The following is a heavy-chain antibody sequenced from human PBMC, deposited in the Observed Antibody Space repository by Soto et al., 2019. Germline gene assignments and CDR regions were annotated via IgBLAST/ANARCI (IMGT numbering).Heavy chain of an antibody. CDR1: GFTFTDYA. J-gene: IGHJ1*01. CDR3: ARADSSDSYYPY. V-gene: IGHV3-23*01. D-gene: IGHD3-22*01. CDR2: ITSGGST. Sequence: EVQLLESGGGLVQPGGSLRLSCAASGFTFTDYAMSWVRQAPGKGLEWVSLITSGGSTYYSDSVKGRFTISRDSSKNTLYLQLNSLRAEDTALFYCARADSSDSYYPYWGQGTLVTVSS.